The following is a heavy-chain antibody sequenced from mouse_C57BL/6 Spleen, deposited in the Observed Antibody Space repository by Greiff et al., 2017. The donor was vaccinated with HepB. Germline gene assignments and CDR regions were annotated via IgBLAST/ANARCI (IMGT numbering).Heavy chain of an antibody. CDR2: IDPSDSET. Sequence: QVQLQQSGAELVRPGSSVKLSCKASGYTFTSYWMHWVKQRPIQGLEWIGNIDPSDSETHYNQKFKDKATLTVDKSSSTAYMQLSSLTSEDSAVYYCARNYKTGTVFDYWGQGTTLTVSS. D-gene: IGHD4-1*01. J-gene: IGHJ2*01. CDR1: GYTFTSYW. V-gene: IGHV1-52*01. CDR3: ARNYKTGTVFDY.